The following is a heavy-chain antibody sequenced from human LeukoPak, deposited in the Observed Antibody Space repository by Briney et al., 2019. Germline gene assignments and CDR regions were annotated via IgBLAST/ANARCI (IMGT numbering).Heavy chain of an antibody. Sequence: GGSLILSCAASGFTFSSYGMHWVRQAPGKGLEWVAVIWSDGSSKHYADSVKGRFTISRDNSKNTLYLQMSSLRAEDTALHYCARGQPPSYYDMDVWGQGTTVTVSS. D-gene: IGHD6-13*01. CDR2: IWSDGSSK. J-gene: IGHJ6*02. CDR1: GFTFSSYG. CDR3: ARGQPPSYYDMDV. V-gene: IGHV3-33*01.